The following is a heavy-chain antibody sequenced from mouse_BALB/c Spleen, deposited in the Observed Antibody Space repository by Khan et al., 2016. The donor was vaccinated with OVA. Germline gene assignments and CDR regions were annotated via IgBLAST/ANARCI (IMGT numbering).Heavy chain of an antibody. CDR2: ISYSGST. V-gene: IGHV3-2*02. CDR3: ARTARIKY. Sequence: VQLQESGKGRGKPAQSLSLTCTVTGYSIKSGYGWNWIRQFPGNKLEWMGYISYSGSTNYNPSLKSRISITRDTSKNQFFLQLNSVTTEDTATXYCARTARIKYWGQGTTLTVSS. CDR1: GYSIKSGYG. J-gene: IGHJ2*01. D-gene: IGHD1-2*01.